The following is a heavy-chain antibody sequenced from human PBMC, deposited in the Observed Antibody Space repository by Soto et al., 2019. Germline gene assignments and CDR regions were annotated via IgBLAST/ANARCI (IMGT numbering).Heavy chain of an antibody. CDR3: ARDMDTVTTGPLYYFDY. CDR1: GFTFRSYA. CDR2: ISYDGSNK. V-gene: IGHV3-30-3*01. Sequence: ESGGGVVQPGMSLRLSCAASGFTFRSYAMHWVRQAPGKGLEWVAVISYDGSNKYYADSVKGRFTISRDNYQNTLYLQMTSLRAEDTAVYYCARDMDTVTTGPLYYFDYWGQGTLVTVSS. J-gene: IGHJ4*02. D-gene: IGHD4-17*01.